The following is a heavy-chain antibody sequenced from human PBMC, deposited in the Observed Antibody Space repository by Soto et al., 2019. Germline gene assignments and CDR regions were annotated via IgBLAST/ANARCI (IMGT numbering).Heavy chain of an antibody. Sequence: EVQLVESGGGLVQPGGSLRLSCEASGFTFRTYWMSWVRQAPGKGLEWVANIKQDGSEKYYVDSVKGRFTISRDNAKNALYLHMNSLRAEDTAVYDCARGEGLFGVVTPYYYYYMDVWGKGTTVTVSS. CDR1: GFTFRTYW. J-gene: IGHJ6*03. D-gene: IGHD3-3*01. CDR2: IKQDGSEK. CDR3: ARGEGLFGVVTPYYYYYMDV. V-gene: IGHV3-7*04.